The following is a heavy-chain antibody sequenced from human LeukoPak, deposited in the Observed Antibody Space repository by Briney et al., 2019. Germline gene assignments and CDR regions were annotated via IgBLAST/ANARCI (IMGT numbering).Heavy chain of an antibody. V-gene: IGHV1-2*02. CDR3: ARSVVVTEPPFDY. CDR1: GYTFTGYY. Sequence: ASVKVSCKASGYTFTGYYMHWVRQAPGQGLEWMGWINPNSGGTNYAQKFQGRVTMTRDTSISTAYMELSGLRSDDTAVYYCARSVVVTEPPFDYWGQGTLVTVSS. D-gene: IGHD3-22*01. J-gene: IGHJ4*02. CDR2: INPNSGGT.